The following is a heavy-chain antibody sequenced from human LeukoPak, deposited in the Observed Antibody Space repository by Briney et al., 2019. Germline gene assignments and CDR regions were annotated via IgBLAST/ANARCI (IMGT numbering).Heavy chain of an antibody. V-gene: IGHV1-69*02. Sequence: SVKVSCKASGGTFSSYTISWVRQAPGQGLEWMGRIIPILGIANYAQKFQGRVTITADKSTSTAYMELSSLRSEDTAVYYCAEGSWSGFGPNAFDIWGQGTMVTVSS. CDR1: GGTFSSYT. CDR3: AEGSWSGFGPNAFDI. D-gene: IGHD3-3*01. CDR2: IIPILGIA. J-gene: IGHJ3*02.